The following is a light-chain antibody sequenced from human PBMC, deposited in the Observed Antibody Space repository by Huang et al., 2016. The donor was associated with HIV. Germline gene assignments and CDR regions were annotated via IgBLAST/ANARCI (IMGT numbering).Light chain of an antibody. V-gene: IGKV3-11*01. Sequence: IVLTQSPATLSLSPGERATLSCRASQSLNKFLAWYQQKPGQAPRLLIYTATDRATGVPARVSGGGSGTDFTLTITDLKAEDFAIYYCQQRSSSLTFGGGTKVEIK. CDR2: TAT. CDR1: QSLNKF. CDR3: QQRSSSLT. J-gene: IGKJ4*01.